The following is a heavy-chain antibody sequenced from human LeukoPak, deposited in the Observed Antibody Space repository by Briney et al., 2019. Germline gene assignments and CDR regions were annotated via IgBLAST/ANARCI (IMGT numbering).Heavy chain of an antibody. V-gene: IGHV3-53*01. Sequence: PGGSLRLSCTASGFTFSSYAMSWVRQAPGKGLEWVSVIYGDDETNYADSVKGRFTISRDNSKNTLYLQLNSLRAEDTAVYYCAREGVMPVAPVKIGTADRPLYEYYALDVWGQGTTVTVSS. J-gene: IGHJ6*02. CDR1: GFTFSSYA. CDR2: IYGDDET. D-gene: IGHD2-2*01. CDR3: AREGVMPVAPVKIGTADRPLYEYYALDV.